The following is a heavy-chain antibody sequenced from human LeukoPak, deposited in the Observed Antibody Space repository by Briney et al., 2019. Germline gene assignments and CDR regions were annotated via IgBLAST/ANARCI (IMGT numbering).Heavy chain of an antibody. J-gene: IGHJ4*02. Sequence: GASVKFSCKASGYTFTSYYLHWVRQPPGQGLGWMGIINPSGGSTSYAQKFQGRVTMTRDTSTSTVYMELSSLRSEDTAVYYCARGLEDIVVVPAAIGYWGQGTLVTVSS. CDR1: GYTFTSYY. V-gene: IGHV1-46*01. D-gene: IGHD2-2*02. CDR2: INPSGGST. CDR3: ARGLEDIVVVPAAIGY.